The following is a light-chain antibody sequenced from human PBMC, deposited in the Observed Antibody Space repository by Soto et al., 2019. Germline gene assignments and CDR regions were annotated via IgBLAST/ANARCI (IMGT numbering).Light chain of an antibody. Sequence: DIQMTKSPSSLSASVGDRVTITCQASQDIINYLAWYQQRPGKAPKLLIYDASNVETGVQSRFSGSGSGTDFTFTIGSLQPEDIATYYCQQYHNLPLTFGGGTKVEIK. CDR3: QQYHNLPLT. V-gene: IGKV1-33*01. J-gene: IGKJ4*01. CDR2: DAS. CDR1: QDIINY.